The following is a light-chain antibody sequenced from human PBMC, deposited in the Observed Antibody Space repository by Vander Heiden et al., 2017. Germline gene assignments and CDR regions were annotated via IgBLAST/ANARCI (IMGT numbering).Light chain of an antibody. Sequence: QSAPTQPASVSGSPGQSITISCTGTSSDVGGYNYVSWYQQHPGKAPKLMICDVSNRPSGVSNRFSGSKSGNTASLTISGLQAEDEADYYCSSYTSSNTVVFGGGTKLTVL. CDR3: SSYTSSNTVV. CDR1: SSDVGGYNY. V-gene: IGLV2-14*03. J-gene: IGLJ2*01. CDR2: DVS.